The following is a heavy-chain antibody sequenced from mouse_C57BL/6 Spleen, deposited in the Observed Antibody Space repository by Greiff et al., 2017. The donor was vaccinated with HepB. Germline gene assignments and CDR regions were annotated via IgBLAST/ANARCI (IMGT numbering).Heavy chain of an antibody. CDR2: IYPGDGDT. J-gene: IGHJ2*01. CDR1: GYAFSSSW. Sequence: QLQQSGPELVKPGASVNISCKASGYAFSSSWMNWVKQRPGKGLEWIGRIYPGDGDTNYNGKFKGKATLTADKSSSTAYMQLSSLTTEDSAVYFCARSGDDYGRGPRFAYWGQGTPLTVSA. D-gene: IGHD1-1*01. CDR3: ARSGDDYGRGPRFAY. V-gene: IGHV1-82*01.